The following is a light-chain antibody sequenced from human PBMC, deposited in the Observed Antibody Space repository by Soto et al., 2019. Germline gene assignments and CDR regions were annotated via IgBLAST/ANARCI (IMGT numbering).Light chain of an antibody. Sequence: DVVMTQSPDSLTVSLGERAAINCKSSQSVFYSSNNKNDLAWYQQKPGQPPKLLIYWASTRESGVPDRFSASGSVTDFTLTIKSLQAEDVAVYYCQQYYTTPHTFGQGTKLEIK. V-gene: IGKV4-1*01. CDR1: QSVFYSSNNKND. CDR3: QQYYTTPHT. CDR2: WAS. J-gene: IGKJ2*01.